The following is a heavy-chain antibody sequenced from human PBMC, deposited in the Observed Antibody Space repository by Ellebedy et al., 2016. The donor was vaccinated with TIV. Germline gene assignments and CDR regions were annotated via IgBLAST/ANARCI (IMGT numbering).Heavy chain of an antibody. D-gene: IGHD3-3*01. CDR3: ARCMGWLTHDAFDI. CDR2: IYSGGST. Sequence: GESLKISCAASGFTVSSNYMSWVRQAPGKGLEWVSVIYSGGSTYYADSVKGRFTISRDNSKNTLYLQMNSLRAEDTAVYYCARCMGWLTHDAFDIWGQGTMVTVSS. V-gene: IGHV3-66*01. J-gene: IGHJ3*02. CDR1: GFTVSSNY.